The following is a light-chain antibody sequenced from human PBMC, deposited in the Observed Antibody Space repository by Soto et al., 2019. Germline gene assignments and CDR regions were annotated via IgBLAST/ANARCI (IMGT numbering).Light chain of an antibody. CDR3: QRYGLSPYT. CDR1: QSISTNN. Sequence: VLTQSPGTLSLSPGERATLSCRASQSISTNNLAWYQHKPGQAPRLILFGTSISATATPDRFTGSGSGTDFTLTITAVEPEEFARYYCQRYGLSPYTFCQGIKLEIK. J-gene: IGKJ2*01. V-gene: IGKV3-20*01. CDR2: GTS.